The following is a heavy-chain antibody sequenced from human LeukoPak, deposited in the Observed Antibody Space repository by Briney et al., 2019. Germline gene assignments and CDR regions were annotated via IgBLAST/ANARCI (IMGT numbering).Heavy chain of an antibody. D-gene: IGHD5-12*01. Sequence: SATLSLTGTFSDRSISSYYWSWIRQPPRNGLEWIGFIYYSWTTNYHPSLKRRVTISVDTSKTQFSLKLSSVTAADTAVYYCARGFGYSGYDASPYYYGMDVWGQGTTVTVSS. J-gene: IGHJ6*02. CDR1: DRSISSYY. CDR3: ARGFGYSGYDASPYYYGMDV. CDR2: IYYSWTT. V-gene: IGHV4-59*01.